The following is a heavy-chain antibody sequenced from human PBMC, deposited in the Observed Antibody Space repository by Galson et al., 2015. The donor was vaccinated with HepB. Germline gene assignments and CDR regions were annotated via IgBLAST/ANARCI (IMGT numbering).Heavy chain of an antibody. CDR2: IKQDGSEK. Sequence: SLRLSCAASGFTFSSYGMHWVRQAPGKGLEWVANIKQDGSEKYYVDSVKGRFTISRDNAKNSLYLQMNSLRAEDTAVYYCARDLPPRIVGATRVYWGQGTLVTVSS. V-gene: IGHV3-7*03. CDR3: ARDLPPRIVGATRVY. J-gene: IGHJ4*02. D-gene: IGHD1-26*01. CDR1: GFTFSSYG.